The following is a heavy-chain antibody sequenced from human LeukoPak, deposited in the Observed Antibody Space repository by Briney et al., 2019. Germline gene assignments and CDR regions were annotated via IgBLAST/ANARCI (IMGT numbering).Heavy chain of an antibody. J-gene: IGHJ5*02. V-gene: IGHV4-61*02. CDR2: IYTSGST. Sequence: SETLSLTCTVSGGSISSGSYYWSWIRQPAGKGLEWIGRIYTSGSTNYNPSLKSRVTISVDTSKNQFSLKLSSVTAADTAVYYCAREARKQWLVHWFDPWGQGTLVTVSS. D-gene: IGHD6-19*01. CDR1: GGSISSGSYY. CDR3: AREARKQWLVHWFDP.